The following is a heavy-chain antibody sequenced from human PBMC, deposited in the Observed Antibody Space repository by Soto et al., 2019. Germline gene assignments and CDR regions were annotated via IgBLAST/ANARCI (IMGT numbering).Heavy chain of an antibody. D-gene: IGHD6-13*01. J-gene: IGHJ4*02. V-gene: IGHV3-74*01. CDR2: INYDGSSI. CDR1: EFTFSDYW. CDR3: ARRGPGTYFDY. Sequence: GGSLRLSCTASEFTFSDYWMHWVRQAPGKGLVWVSRINYDGSSITYADSVKGRFTISRDNAKNTLYLQMDSLRTEDTAVYYCARRGPGTYFDYWGQGTLVTVSS.